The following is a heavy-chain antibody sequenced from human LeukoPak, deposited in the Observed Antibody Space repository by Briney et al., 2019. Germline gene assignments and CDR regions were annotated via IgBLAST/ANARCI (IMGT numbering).Heavy chain of an antibody. CDR3: ASNPLGNSYNYYGMDV. V-gene: IGHV1-18*01. Sequence: ASVKVSCTASRYAFTNYGFTWVRRAPGQGLEWMGWISAFNGNTNYAQKLQGRVTVTTDTSTSTAYTELRSLRPDDTAVYYCASNPLGNSYNYYGMDVWGQGTMVTVSS. J-gene: IGHJ6*02. CDR1: RYAFTNYG. D-gene: IGHD1-26*01. CDR2: ISAFNGNT.